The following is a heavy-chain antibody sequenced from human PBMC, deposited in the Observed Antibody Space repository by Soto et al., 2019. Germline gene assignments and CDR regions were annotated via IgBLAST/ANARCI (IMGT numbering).Heavy chain of an antibody. CDR1: GYTSTSYG. Sequence: RASVKVSCKASGYTSTSYGINWVRQAPGQGLEWMGWISAYNGNTNYAQKLQGRVTMTTDTSTSTAYMELRSLRYDDTAVYYCARGIASSGLNWFDPWGQGTLVTVSS. V-gene: IGHV1-18*01. CDR2: ISAYNGNT. CDR3: ARGIASSGLNWFDP. D-gene: IGHD6-19*01. J-gene: IGHJ5*02.